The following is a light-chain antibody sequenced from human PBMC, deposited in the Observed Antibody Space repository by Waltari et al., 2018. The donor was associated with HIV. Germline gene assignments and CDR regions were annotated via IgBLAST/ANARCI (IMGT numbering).Light chain of an antibody. CDR2: KDS. CDR1: ALPKRY. V-gene: IGLV3-25*03. Sequence: SYSLPQPPSVSVSPGQTARITCSGDALPKRYAYWYQQKPGQAPVLVIYKDSERPSGIPERFSGSSSGTTVTLTISGVQAEDEADYYCQSADSSGTYRVFGGGTKLTVL. CDR3: QSADSSGTYRV. J-gene: IGLJ3*02.